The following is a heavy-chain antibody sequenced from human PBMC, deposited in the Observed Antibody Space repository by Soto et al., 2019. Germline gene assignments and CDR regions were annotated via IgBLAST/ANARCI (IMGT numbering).Heavy chain of an antibody. CDR1: GGSFSGYY. J-gene: IGHJ4*02. V-gene: IGHV4-34*01. D-gene: IGHD2-15*01. CDR3: ARGGWSRGYPIY. Sequence: SETLSLTCAVYGGSFSGYYWSWIRQPPGKGLEWIGEINHSGSTNYNPSLKSRVTISVDTSKNQFSLKLSSVTAADTAVYYCARGGWSRGYPIYWGQGTLVTVSS. CDR2: INHSGST.